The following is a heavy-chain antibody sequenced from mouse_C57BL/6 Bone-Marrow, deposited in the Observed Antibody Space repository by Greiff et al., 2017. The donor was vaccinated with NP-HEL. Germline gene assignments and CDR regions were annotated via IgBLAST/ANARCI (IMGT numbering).Heavy chain of an antibody. CDR1: GYTFTDYY. J-gene: IGHJ1*03. V-gene: IGHV1-26*01. CDR2: INPNNGGT. D-gene: IGHD1-1*01. Sequence: EVQLQQSGPELVKPGASVKISCKASGYTFTDYYMNWVKQSHGKSLEWIGDINPNNGGTSYNQKFKGKATLTVDKSSSTAYMELRSLTSEDSAVYYCASPHYYGSSYYWYFDVWGTGTTVTVSS. CDR3: ASPHYYGSSYYWYFDV.